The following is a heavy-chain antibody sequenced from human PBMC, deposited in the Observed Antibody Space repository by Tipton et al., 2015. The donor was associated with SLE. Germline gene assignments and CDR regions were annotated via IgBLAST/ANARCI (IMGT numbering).Heavy chain of an antibody. V-gene: IGHV4-59*01. CDR2: IYYSGST. D-gene: IGHD4-23*01. Sequence: TLSLTCTVSDGSISSYYWSWIRQPPGKGLEWIGYIYYSGSTNYNPSLKSRVTISVDTSKNQFSLKLSSVTAADTAVYYCARTFPYGGFDPWGQGTLVTVSS. CDR1: DGSISSYY. J-gene: IGHJ5*02. CDR3: ARTFPYGGFDP.